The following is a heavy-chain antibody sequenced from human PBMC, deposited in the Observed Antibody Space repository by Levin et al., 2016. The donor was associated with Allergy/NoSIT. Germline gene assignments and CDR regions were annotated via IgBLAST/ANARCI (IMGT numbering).Heavy chain of an antibody. CDR1: GFTFSSYS. V-gene: IGHV3-21*01. Sequence: GESLKISCAASGFTFSSYSMNWVRQAPGKGLEWVSSISSSSSYIYYADSVKGRFTISRDNAKNSLYLQMNSLRAEDTAVYYCARAGIAVAGTKAEYFQHWGQGTLVTVSS. CDR3: ARAGIAVAGTKAEYFQH. J-gene: IGHJ1*01. CDR2: ISSSSSYI. D-gene: IGHD6-19*01.